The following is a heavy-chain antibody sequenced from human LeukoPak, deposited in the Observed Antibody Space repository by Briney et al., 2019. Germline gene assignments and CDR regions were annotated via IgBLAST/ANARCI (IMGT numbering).Heavy chain of an antibody. V-gene: IGHV5-51*01. CDR1: GYSFTSYW. CDR2: IYPGDSDT. Sequence: GESLKISCKGSGYSFTSYWIGWVRQMPGKVLEWMGIIYPGDSDTRYSPSFQGQVTISADKSISTAYLQCSSLKASDTAMYYCASSSGSYGYYYYYYMDVWGKGTTVTVSS. D-gene: IGHD1-26*01. J-gene: IGHJ6*03. CDR3: ASSSGSYGYYYYYYMDV.